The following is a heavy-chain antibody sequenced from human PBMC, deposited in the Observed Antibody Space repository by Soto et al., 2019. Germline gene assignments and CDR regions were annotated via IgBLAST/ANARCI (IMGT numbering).Heavy chain of an antibody. V-gene: IGHV4-30-4*01. Sequence: SETLSLTCTVSGGSISSGDYYWSWIRQPPGKGLEWIGYIYYSGSTYYNPSLKSRVTISVDTSKNQFSLKLSSVTAADTAVYYCASVGSSSWYWFDPWGQGTLVTVSS. J-gene: IGHJ5*02. D-gene: IGHD6-13*01. CDR2: IYYSGST. CDR1: GGSISSGDYY. CDR3: ASVGSSSWYWFDP.